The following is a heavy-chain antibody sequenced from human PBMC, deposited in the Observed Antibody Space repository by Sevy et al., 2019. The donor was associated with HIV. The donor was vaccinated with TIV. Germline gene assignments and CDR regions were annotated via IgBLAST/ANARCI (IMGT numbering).Heavy chain of an antibody. J-gene: IGHJ5*02. Sequence: GGSLRLSCVASGFNFRNFWMSWVRQAPGKGLEWVADINQDGSEAYYVDSVNGRFTISRDNAKNSLYLQMNSLRDEDTALYFCVRDKEVGASILDAWGQGTPVTVSS. CDR1: GFNFRNFW. D-gene: IGHD1-26*01. CDR2: INQDGSEA. V-gene: IGHV3-7*03. CDR3: VRDKEVGASILDA.